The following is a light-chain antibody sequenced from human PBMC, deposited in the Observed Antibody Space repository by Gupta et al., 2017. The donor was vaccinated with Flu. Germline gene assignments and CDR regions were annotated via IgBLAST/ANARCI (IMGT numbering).Light chain of an antibody. V-gene: IGKV1-39*01. CDR2: AAS. CDR1: QSISDY. J-gene: IGKJ1*01. CDR3: QQSYSNPLLT. Sequence: DRVTITCPASQSISDYLNWYQQKPGAAPKLLVYAASSLQSGVPSRFSVSGSGTDLTLTLSSRQPEDCASYFCQQSYSNPLLTFGHGTKVEIK.